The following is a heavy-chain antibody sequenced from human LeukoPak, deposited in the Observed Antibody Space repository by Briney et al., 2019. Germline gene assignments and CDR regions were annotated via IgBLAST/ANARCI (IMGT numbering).Heavy chain of an antibody. CDR2: INPDGRRT. CDR3: VREAEVVPTDIGVYYYYFMDV. J-gene: IGHJ6*03. Sequence: PGGSLRLSCAASGFTFSNNWMHWVRQAPGKGLVWVSRINPDGRRTDYATSVNGRFTISRDNAKNTLFLQVNNLRAEDTAVYYCVREAEVVPTDIGVYYYYFMDVWGKGTPVTVSS. CDR1: GFTFSNNW. D-gene: IGHD3-22*01. V-gene: IGHV3-74*01.